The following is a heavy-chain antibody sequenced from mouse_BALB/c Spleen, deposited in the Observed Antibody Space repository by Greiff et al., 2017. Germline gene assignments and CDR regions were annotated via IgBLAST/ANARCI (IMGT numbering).Heavy chain of an antibody. CDR2: ISSGGSYT. CDR1: GFTFSSYG. D-gene: IGHD6-2*01. CDR3: ARQETSYWYFDV. Sequence: EVKLMESGGDLVKPGGSLKLSCAASGFTFSSYGMSWVRQTPDKRLEWVATISSGGSYTYYPDSVKGRFTISRDNAKNTLYLQMSSLKSEDTAMYYCARQETSYWYFDVWGAGTTVTVSS. J-gene: IGHJ1*01. V-gene: IGHV5-6*01.